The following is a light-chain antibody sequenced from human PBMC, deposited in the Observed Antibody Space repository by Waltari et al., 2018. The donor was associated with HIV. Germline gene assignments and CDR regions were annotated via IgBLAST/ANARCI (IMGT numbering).Light chain of an antibody. Sequence: DIQMTQSPSTLSASIRDRVTITCRASQSFNNWLAWYQQKPGKAPKLLIYKASTLQSGVPSRFSGSGSGTEFTLTISSLQPDDIATYYCQQYNSYSRAFGQGTKVEIK. CDR3: QQYNSYSRA. CDR1: QSFNNW. V-gene: IGKV1-5*03. CDR2: KAS. J-gene: IGKJ1*01.